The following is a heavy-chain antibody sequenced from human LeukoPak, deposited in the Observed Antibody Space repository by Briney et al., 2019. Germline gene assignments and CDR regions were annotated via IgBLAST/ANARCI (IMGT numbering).Heavy chain of an antibody. CDR1: GFTFTKNW. CDR3: ARGKGWIDP. CDR2: VNEDGSQK. V-gene: IGHV3-7*01. Sequence: GGSLRLSCAASGFTFTKNWMSWFRQAPGEGLEWVGNVNEDGSQKNYVDSVKGRFTISRDNAKNSVYLQMNNLRVEEMAVYYCARGKGWIDPWGQGTLVTVSS. J-gene: IGHJ5*02.